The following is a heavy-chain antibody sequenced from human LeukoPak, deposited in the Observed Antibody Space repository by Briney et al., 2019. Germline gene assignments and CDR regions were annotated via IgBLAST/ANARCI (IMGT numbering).Heavy chain of an antibody. CDR2: ISTYNGNT. V-gene: IGHV1-18*01. CDR1: GYTFTNYG. CDR3: ARDIKRSRARWENLGFDP. D-gene: IGHD1-26*01. Sequence: GASVKVSCKASGYTFTNYGISWVRQAPGQGLKWMGWISTYNGNTNYVQKLQGRVTMTTDTSTSTAYMELRSLRSDDTAVYYCARDIKRSRARWENLGFDPWGQGTLVTVSS. J-gene: IGHJ5*02.